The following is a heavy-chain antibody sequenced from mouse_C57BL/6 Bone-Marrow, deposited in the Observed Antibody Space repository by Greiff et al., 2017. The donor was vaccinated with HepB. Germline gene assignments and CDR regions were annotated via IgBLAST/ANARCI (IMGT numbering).Heavy chain of an antibody. CDR3: ARWRTKAYYYAMDY. Sequence: QVQLQQPGAELVKPGASVKLSCKASGYTFTSYWMHWVKQRPGQGLEWIGKIGPGSGSTYYNEKFKGKATLTADKSSSTAYMQLSSLTSEDSAVYFCARWRTKAYYYAMDYWGQGTSVTVSS. D-gene: IGHD1-3*01. J-gene: IGHJ4*01. CDR1: GYTFTSYW. V-gene: IGHV1-77*01. CDR2: IGPGSGST.